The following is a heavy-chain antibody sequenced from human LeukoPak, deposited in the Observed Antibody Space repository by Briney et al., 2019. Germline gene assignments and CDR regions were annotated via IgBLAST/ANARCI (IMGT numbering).Heavy chain of an antibody. CDR2: IGRSNAI. D-gene: IGHD6-13*01. CDR3: AKTKGYPYYFDY. V-gene: IGHV3-48*01. CDR1: GFTFSSYS. Sequence: AGGSLRLSCAASGFTFSSYSMNWVRQAPGKGLEWVSYIGRSNAIYYADPVKGRFTISRDNAKNSLFLQMNSLRAEDTAVYSCAKTKGYPYYFDYWGQGILVTVSS. J-gene: IGHJ4*02.